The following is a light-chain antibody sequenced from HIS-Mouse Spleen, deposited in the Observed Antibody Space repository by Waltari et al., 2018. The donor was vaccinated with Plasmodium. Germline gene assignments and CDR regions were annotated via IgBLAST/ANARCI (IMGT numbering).Light chain of an antibody. CDR3: QQYYSFPYT. CDR2: AAS. V-gene: IGKV1D-8*02. J-gene: IGKJ2*01. CDR1: QVISSY. Sequence: AIWMTQSPSLLSASTGDRVTISCRMSQVISSYLAWYQQQPGKAPELLIYAASTLQSGVPSRFSGSGSGTDFTLTISCLQSEDFATYYCQQYYSFPYTFGQGTKLEIK.